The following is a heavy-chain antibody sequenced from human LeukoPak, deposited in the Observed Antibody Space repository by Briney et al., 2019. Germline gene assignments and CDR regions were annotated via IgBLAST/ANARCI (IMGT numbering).Heavy chain of an antibody. CDR1: GYSFTSYW. CDR3: ARPLRFLEWMIYDS. Sequence: GESLKISRKGSGYSFTSYWIGWVRQMPGKGLEGMGIIYPGDSDTIYSPSFQGQVTISADKSISTAYLQWSSLKASDTAMYYCARPLRFLEWMIYDSWGQGTLVTVSS. J-gene: IGHJ4*02. CDR2: IYPGDSDT. V-gene: IGHV5-51*01. D-gene: IGHD3-3*01.